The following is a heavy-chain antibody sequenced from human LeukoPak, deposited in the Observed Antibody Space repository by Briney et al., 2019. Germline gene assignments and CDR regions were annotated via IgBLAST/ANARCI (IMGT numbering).Heavy chain of an antibody. CDR3: ARDSVEWYIFDY. CDR2: TNRDGSST. J-gene: IGHJ4*02. V-gene: IGHV3-74*01. D-gene: IGHD3-3*01. CDR1: GFTFSSYW. Sequence: GGSLRLSCAASGFTFSSYWMHWVRHAPGKGPVWVARTNRDGSSTAYADSVKGRFTISKDNAKNTLYLLMNSLRAEDTAVYYCARDSVEWYIFDYWGQGTLVTVSS.